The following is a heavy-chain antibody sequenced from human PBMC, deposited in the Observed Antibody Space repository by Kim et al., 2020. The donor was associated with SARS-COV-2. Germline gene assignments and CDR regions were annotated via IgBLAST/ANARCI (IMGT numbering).Heavy chain of an antibody. CDR3: ARDGSMAVPAALDY. J-gene: IGHJ4*02. CDR1: GFTFSSYS. D-gene: IGHD2-2*01. V-gene: IGHV3-21*01. CDR2: ISSSSSYI. Sequence: GGSLRLSCAASGFTFSSYSMNWVRQAPGKGLEWVSSISSSSSYIYYADSVKGRFTISRDNAKNSLYLQMNSLRAEDTAVYYCARDGSMAVPAALDYWGQGTLVTVSS.